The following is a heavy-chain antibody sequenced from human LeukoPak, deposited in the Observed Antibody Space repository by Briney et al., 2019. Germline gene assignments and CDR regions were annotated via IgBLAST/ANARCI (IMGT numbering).Heavy chain of an antibody. V-gene: IGHV3-74*01. CDR3: ARPPDSLANAFDI. Sequence: GGSLRLSCKGSGFSFSTSWIHWVRQAPGEGLVWVSRINPDYSGTDYADSVRGRFTISRDNAKNTVFLQMNSLRAEDTAAYYCARPPDSLANAFDIWGLGTMVTVSS. CDR1: GFSFSTSW. J-gene: IGHJ3*02. CDR2: INPDYSGT. D-gene: IGHD3-22*01.